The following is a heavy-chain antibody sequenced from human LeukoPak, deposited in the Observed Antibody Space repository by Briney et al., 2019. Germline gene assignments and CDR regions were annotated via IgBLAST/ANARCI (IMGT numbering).Heavy chain of an antibody. CDR3: ARQGYSGPSRGAADY. CDR1: GYTFSIYG. J-gene: IGHJ4*02. D-gene: IGHD4-23*01. V-gene: IGHV1-18*01. Sequence: ASVRVSCKASGYTFSIYGFSWVRQAPGQGLEWMGWISAYNGNTNYAQKFQGRVAMTTDTSTSTAHMELRSLRSDDTAVYYCARQGYSGPSRGAADYWGQGTLFTVSS. CDR2: ISAYNGNT.